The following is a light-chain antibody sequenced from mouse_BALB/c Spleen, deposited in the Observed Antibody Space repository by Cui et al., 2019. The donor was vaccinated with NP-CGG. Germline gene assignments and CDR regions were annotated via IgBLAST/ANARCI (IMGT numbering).Light chain of an antibody. CDR3: ALWYYNHWV. J-gene: IGLJ1*01. V-gene: IGLV1*01. CDR2: GTN. Sequence: QAVVTQESSLPTSPGETVTLTCRSNTGAVTTSNYANWVQEKPDHLFTGLIGGTNNRVPGVPARFSGSLIGDKAALTITGAQTEDEAIYFCALWYYNHWVFGGGTKLTVL. CDR1: TGAVTTSNY.